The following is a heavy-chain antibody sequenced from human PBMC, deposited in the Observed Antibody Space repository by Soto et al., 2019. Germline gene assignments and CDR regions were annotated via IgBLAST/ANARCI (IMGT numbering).Heavy chain of an antibody. CDR2: IHDSGHT. CDR1: GGSVSSGSYY. V-gene: IGHV4-61*01. D-gene: IGHD5-12*01. Sequence: PSETLSLTCTVSGGSVSSGSYYWNWIRQSPGKGLEWIGYIHDSGHTDYDPSLKSRVTISVDTSKNQFSLEMRSVTAADTAVYYCARKRGYSGYNNLFDPWGQGTLVTVSS. CDR3: ARKRGYSGYNNLFDP. J-gene: IGHJ5*02.